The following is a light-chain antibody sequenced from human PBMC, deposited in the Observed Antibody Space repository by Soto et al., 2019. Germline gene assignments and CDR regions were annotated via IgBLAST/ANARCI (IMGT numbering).Light chain of an antibody. V-gene: IGLV1-44*01. CDR2: SNN. J-gene: IGLJ1*01. Sequence: SVLTQPPSASGTPGQRVTISCSGNSSHIGSNTVNWYQQLPGTAPKPLIYSNNQRPSGVPDRFSGSKSGTSASLAISGLQSEDEADYYCAAWDDSLNGLYVFGTGTKVTVL. CDR3: AAWDDSLNGLYV. CDR1: SSHIGSNT.